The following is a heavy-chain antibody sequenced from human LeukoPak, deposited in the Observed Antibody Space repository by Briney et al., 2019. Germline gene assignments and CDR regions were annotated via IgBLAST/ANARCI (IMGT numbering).Heavy chain of an antibody. V-gene: IGHV7-4-1*02. CDR2: INTNTGNP. CDR1: GYTFTSYA. D-gene: IGHD3-10*01. Sequence: ASVKVSCKASGYTFTSYAMNWVRQAPGQGLEWMGWINTNTGNPTYAQGFTGRFVFSLDTSVSTAYLQISSLKAEDTAVYYCARERYGSGSYNWFDPWGQGTLVAVSS. CDR3: ARERYGSGSYNWFDP. J-gene: IGHJ5*02.